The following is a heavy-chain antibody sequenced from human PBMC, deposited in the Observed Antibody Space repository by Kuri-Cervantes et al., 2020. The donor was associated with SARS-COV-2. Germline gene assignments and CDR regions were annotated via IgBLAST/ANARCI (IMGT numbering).Heavy chain of an antibody. J-gene: IGHJ5*02. D-gene: IGHD6-19*01. V-gene: IGHV1-69*06. CDR2: IIPIFGTA. CDR1: GGTFRSYA. Sequence: SVKVSCKASGGTFRSYAISWVRQAPGRGLEWMGGIIPIFGTANYAQKFQGRVTITADKSTSTAYMELSSLRSEDTAVYDCARHSGSGWTGNWFDPWGQGTLVTVSS. CDR3: ARHSGSGWTGNWFDP.